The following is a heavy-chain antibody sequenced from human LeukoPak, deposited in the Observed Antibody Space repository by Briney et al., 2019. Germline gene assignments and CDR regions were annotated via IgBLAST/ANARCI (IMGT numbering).Heavy chain of an antibody. Sequence: GASVKVSCKASGFTFTSSAMQWERQARGQRLEWIGWIVVGSGNTNYAQKFQERVTITRDMSTSTAYMELSSLRSEDTAVYYCAADLRSGQSPFDPWGQGTLVTVSS. J-gene: IGHJ5*02. V-gene: IGHV1-58*02. CDR1: GFTFTSSA. CDR2: IVVGSGNT. CDR3: AADLRSGQSPFDP. D-gene: IGHD2-15*01.